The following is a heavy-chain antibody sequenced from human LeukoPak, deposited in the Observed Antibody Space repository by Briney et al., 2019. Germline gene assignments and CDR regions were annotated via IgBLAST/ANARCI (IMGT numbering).Heavy chain of an antibody. CDR3: ARDSDRSNGMDV. CDR2: IWYDGSNK. Sequence: GGSLRLSCAASGFTFSSYWMSWVRQAPGKGLEWVAVIWYDGSNKYYADSVKGRFTISRDNSKNTLYLQMNSLRAEDTAVYYCARDSDRSNGMDVWGQGTTVTVSS. V-gene: IGHV3-33*08. CDR1: GFTFSSYW. J-gene: IGHJ6*02.